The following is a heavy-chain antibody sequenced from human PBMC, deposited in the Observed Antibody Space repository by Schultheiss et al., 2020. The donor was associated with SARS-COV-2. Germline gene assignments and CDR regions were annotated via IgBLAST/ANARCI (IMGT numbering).Heavy chain of an antibody. CDR2: IYYSGST. V-gene: IGHV4-4*02. D-gene: IGHD6-13*01. CDR3: ARAAWIAAAGPIDY. J-gene: IGHJ4*02. Sequence: SETLSLTCAVSGGSISSSNWWSWVRQPPGKGLEWIGYIYYSGSTYYNPSLKSRVTISVDTSKNHFSLKLSSVTAADTAVYYCARAAWIAAAGPIDYWGQGTLVTVSS. CDR1: GGSISSSNW.